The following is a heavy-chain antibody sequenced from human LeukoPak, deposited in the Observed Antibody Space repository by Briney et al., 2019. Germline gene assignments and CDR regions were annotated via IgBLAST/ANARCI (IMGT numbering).Heavy chain of an antibody. J-gene: IGHJ1*01. CDR1: GFTFSSYW. D-gene: IGHD3-22*01. Sequence: GGSLRLSCAASGFTFSSYWMHWVRQAPGKGLLWVSRIKSDGKTNYADSVKGRFTISRDNAKNTVSLQMNSLRAEDTGAYYCARAPSEIGGYYPEYFRHWGQGTLVTVSS. CDR3: ARAPSEIGGYYPEYFRH. CDR2: IKSDGKT. V-gene: IGHV3-74*01.